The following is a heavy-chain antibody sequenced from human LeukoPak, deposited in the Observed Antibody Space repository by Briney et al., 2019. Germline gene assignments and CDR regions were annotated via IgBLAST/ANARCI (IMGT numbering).Heavy chain of an antibody. V-gene: IGHV4-4*07. J-gene: IGHJ5*02. CDR1: GGSISSYS. D-gene: IGHD6-13*01. Sequence: PSETLSLTCTVSGGSISSYSWSWIRQPAGKGLEGIGRIYTSGSTNYNPSLKSRVTISVDKSKNQFSLKLSSVTAADTAVYYCARDLGIAAAAGGFDPWGQGTLVTVSS. CDR3: ARDLGIAAAAGGFDP. CDR2: IYTSGST.